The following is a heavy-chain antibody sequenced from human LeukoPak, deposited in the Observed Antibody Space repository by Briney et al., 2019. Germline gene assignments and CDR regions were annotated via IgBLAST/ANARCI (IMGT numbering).Heavy chain of an antibody. CDR1: GGSFSGYY. J-gene: IGHJ4*02. V-gene: IGHV4-34*01. CDR2: INHSGST. D-gene: IGHD3-3*01. CDR3: ARRRGYYIPHDY. Sequence: PSETLSLTCAVYGGSFSGYYWSWIRQPPGKGLEWIGEINHSGSTNYNPSLKSGVTISVDTSKNQFSLKLSSVTAADTAVYYCARRRGYYIPHDYWGQGTLVTVSS.